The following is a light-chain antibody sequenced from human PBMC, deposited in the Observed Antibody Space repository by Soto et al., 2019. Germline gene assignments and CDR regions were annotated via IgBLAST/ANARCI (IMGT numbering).Light chain of an antibody. J-gene: IGKJ1*01. CDR1: QVISNY. V-gene: IGKV1-27*01. CDR3: QQSYSTPQT. CDR2: AAS. Sequence: MYKAPPSLSATVGDRVTITCRASQVISNYLAWYQQKPGKVPKLLIYAASTLQPGVPSRFSGSGSGTDFTLTISSLQPEDFATYYCQQSYSTPQTFGQGTKA.